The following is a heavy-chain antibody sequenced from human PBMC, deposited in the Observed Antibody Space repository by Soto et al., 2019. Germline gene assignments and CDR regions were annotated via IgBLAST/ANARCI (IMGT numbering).Heavy chain of an antibody. CDR2: IYYSGNT. V-gene: IGHV4-30-4*01. D-gene: IGHD3-22*01. Sequence: SETLSLTCXVSGGSISSGDYYCSWIRQPPGKGLEWIGYIYYSGNTYYNPSLKSRVTISVDTSKNQFSLKLSSVTAADTAVYYCARALYYDSSGLVYWGQGTLVTVSS. CDR3: ARALYYDSSGLVY. CDR1: GGSISSGDYY. J-gene: IGHJ4*02.